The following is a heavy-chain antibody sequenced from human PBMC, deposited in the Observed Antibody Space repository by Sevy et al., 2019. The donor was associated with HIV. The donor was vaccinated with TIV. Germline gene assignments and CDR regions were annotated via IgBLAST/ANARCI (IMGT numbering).Heavy chain of an antibody. Sequence: GGSLRLSCAASGFTFSSYAMSWVRQAPGKGLEWVSAISGSGGSTYYAHSVKGRFTISRDNSKNTLYLQMNSLRAEDTAVYYCAKGERRGIVDHDAFDIWGQGTMVTVSS. CDR1: GFTFSSYA. CDR2: ISGSGGST. CDR3: AKGERRGIVDHDAFDI. V-gene: IGHV3-23*01. J-gene: IGHJ3*02. D-gene: IGHD1-26*01.